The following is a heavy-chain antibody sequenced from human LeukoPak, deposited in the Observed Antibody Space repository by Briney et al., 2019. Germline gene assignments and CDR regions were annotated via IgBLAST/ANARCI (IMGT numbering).Heavy chain of an antibody. Sequence: ASVKVSCKASGYTFTSYGISWVRQAPGQGLEWMGWISAYNGNTNYAQKLQGRVTMTTDTSTSTAYMELRSLRSDDTAVYYCARDFLGSCYEDHFDYWGRGTLVTVSS. D-gene: IGHD5-12*01. CDR2: ISAYNGNT. CDR1: GYTFTSYG. CDR3: ARDFLGSCYEDHFDY. J-gene: IGHJ4*02. V-gene: IGHV1-18*01.